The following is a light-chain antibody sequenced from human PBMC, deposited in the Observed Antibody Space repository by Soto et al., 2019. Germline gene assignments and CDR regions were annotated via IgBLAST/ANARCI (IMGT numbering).Light chain of an antibody. CDR2: EVS. CDR1: GSDVGNYVF. J-gene: IGLJ1*01. V-gene: IGLV2-14*01. Sequence: QSVLTQPASVSGSPGQSITISCTGTGSDVGNYVFVSWYQQYPGKAPKLIIFEVSNRPSGVSDRFSGSKSGSTASLSISGLQPEDEADYYCVSYTSTSTLVFGTGTKLTVL. CDR3: VSYTSTSTLV.